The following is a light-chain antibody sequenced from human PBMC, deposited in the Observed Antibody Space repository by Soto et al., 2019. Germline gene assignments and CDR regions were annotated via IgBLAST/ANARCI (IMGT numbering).Light chain of an antibody. J-gene: IGKJ1*01. V-gene: IGKV3-15*01. CDR3: QQYDNWPRT. CDR1: QSVRSN. CDR2: DAS. Sequence: EKVMTQSPATLSVSPGERATLSCRASQSVRSNVAWYQQKPGQPPRLLIYDASTRATGIPSRFSGSGSGTEFTLTISSLKSEDFAVYYCQQYDNWPRTFGQGTKVDI.